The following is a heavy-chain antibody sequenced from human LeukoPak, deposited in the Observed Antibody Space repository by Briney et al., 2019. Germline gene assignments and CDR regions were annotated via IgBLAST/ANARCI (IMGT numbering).Heavy chain of an antibody. CDR3: TRQRGNYHFDY. CDR2: IYTSGRT. V-gene: IGHV4-4*09. D-gene: IGHD1-7*01. Sequence: SETLSLTCSVSGGSITTDYWSWIRQSPGKGLEWIGFIYTSGRTNYNPSLKSRVTISVDTSKKQFSLELTAVTAADTALYFCTRQRGNYHFDYWSQGALVTVSS. CDR1: GGSITTDY. J-gene: IGHJ4*02.